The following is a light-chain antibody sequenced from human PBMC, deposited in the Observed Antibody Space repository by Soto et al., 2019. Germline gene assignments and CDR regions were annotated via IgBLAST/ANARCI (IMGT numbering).Light chain of an antibody. CDR1: QSVSSSY. J-gene: IGKJ1*01. CDR3: QQYGRSHQT. Sequence: EIVLTQSPGTLSLSPGERATLSCRASQSVSSSYLAWYQQKPGQAHRLLIYGASSRATGIPDRFSGSGSGTDCTLTISRLEPEDFAVYYFQQYGRSHQTFGQGTNVEIQ. V-gene: IGKV3-20*01. CDR2: GAS.